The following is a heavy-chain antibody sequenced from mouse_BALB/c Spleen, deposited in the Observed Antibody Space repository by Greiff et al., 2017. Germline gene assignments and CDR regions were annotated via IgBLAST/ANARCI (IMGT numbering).Heavy chain of an antibody. V-gene: IGHV3-6*02. D-gene: IGHD2-4*01. CDR2: ISYDGSN. J-gene: IGHJ4*01. Sequence: VQLKESGPGLVKPSQSLSLTCSVTGYSITSGYYWNWIRQFPGNKLEWMGYISYDGSNNYNPSLKNRISITRDTSKNQFFLKLNSVTTEDTATYYCARLITTLYAMDYWGQGTSVTVSS. CDR3: ARLITTLYAMDY. CDR1: GYSITSGYY.